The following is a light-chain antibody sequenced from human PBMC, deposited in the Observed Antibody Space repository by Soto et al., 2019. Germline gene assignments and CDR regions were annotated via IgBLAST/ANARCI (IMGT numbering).Light chain of an antibody. CDR1: QSISSY. V-gene: IGKV1-39*01. CDR3: QRSFSTPLT. CDR2: AAS. J-gene: IGKJ4*01. Sequence: DIQMTQSPSSLSASVGERVTITCRASQSISSYLHWYQQKPGKAPKLLIYAASSLQSGVPSRFSGRVSGTEFTLTISRLQPEDSATYSCQRSFSTPLTFGGGTKVEIK.